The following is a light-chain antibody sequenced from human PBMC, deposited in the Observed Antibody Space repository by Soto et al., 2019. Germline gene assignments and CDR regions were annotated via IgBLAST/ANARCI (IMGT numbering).Light chain of an antibody. CDR1: QSISSW. CDR3: QQYTSYALT. J-gene: IGKJ4*01. V-gene: IGKV1-5*03. CDR2: KAS. Sequence: DIQMTQSPSTLSASVGDRVTITCRASQSISSWLAWYQQKPGKAPKLLIYKASSLESVVPSRFSGSGSGTEFTLTISSLQPDDFATYYCQQYTSYALTFGGGTKVEIK.